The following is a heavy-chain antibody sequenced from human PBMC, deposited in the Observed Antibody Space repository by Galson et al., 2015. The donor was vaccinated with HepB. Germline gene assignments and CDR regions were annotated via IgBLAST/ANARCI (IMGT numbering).Heavy chain of an antibody. CDR1: GGSFSGYY. V-gene: IGHV4-34*01. D-gene: IGHD3-22*01. CDR2: INHSGST. CDR3: AGGDSSGYYHY. Sequence: SEPLSLTCAVYGGSFSGYYWSWIRQPPGKGLEWIGEINHSGSTNYNPSLKSRVTISVDTSKNQFSLKLSSVTAADTAVYYCAGGDSSGYYHYWGQGTLVTVSS. J-gene: IGHJ4*02.